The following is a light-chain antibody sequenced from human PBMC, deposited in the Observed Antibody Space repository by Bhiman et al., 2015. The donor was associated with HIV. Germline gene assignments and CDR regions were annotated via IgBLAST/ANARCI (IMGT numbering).Light chain of an antibody. J-gene: IGLJ2*01. CDR3: CSYAGSRV. Sequence: SVSGSPGQSITISCTGSGSDVGGYNHVSWYQQHPGKAPKLMIYDVSKRTSGVSNRFSGSKSGNTASLTISGLQAEDEADYYCCSYAGSRVFGGGTKLTVL. CDR1: GSDVGGYNH. CDR2: DVS. V-gene: IGLV2-23*02.